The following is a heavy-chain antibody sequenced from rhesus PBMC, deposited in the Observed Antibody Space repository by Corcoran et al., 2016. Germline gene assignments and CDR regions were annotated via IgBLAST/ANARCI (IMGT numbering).Heavy chain of an antibody. J-gene: IGHJ2*01. CDR1: GFSISPSGTR. CDR2: IYWNDIK. CDR3: ARANGPNIWNGYSHISRSYWYFDL. V-gene: IGHV2-95*01. Sequence: HVTLKESVPALAKPTQTLTLTCTCSGFSISPSGTRVGCIRPSSGKALEWLAGIYWNDIKYCSTSQNTRHTISKDTSKKQGVLTMTNMDPLDTATYYCARANGPNIWNGYSHISRSYWYFDLWGPGTPITISS. D-gene: IGHD3-3*01.